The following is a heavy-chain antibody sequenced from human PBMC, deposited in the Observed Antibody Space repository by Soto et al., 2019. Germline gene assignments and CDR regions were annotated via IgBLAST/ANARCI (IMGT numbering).Heavy chain of an antibody. CDR3: ARHPGQQLVPPDY. CDR1: GGSISSSSYY. V-gene: IGHV4-39*01. D-gene: IGHD6-13*01. J-gene: IGHJ4*02. Sequence: QLQLQESVPGLVKPSETLSLTCTVSGGSISSSSYYWGWIRQPPGKGLEWIGSIYYSGSTYYNPSLKSRVTIAVDTSKNQCSLKLSSVTAADTAVYYCARHPGQQLVPPDYWGQGTLVTVSS. CDR2: IYYSGST.